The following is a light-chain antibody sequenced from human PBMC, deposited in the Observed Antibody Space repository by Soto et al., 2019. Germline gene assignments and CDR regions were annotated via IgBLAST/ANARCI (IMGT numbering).Light chain of an antibody. CDR3: QTWGTGIRV. CDR2: VNIDGSH. V-gene: IGLV4-69*01. Sequence: QPVLTQSPSASASLGASVTLTCTLSSGHINYAIAWHQQHPEKGPRYLMKVNIDGSHNKGDGIPDRFSGSSSGAERYLTISSLQSEDEADYYCQTWGTGIRVFGGGTQLTVL. CDR1: SGHINYA. J-gene: IGLJ2*01.